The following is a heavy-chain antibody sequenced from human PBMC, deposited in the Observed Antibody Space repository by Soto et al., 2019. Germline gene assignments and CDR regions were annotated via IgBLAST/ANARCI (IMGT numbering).Heavy chain of an antibody. V-gene: IGHV3-30*18. J-gene: IGHJ4*02. CDR3: AKDFYGEGLLKY. CDR2: ISYDGSNK. Sequence: PGGSLRLSCAASGFTFSSYGMHWVRQAPGKGLEWVAVISYDGSNKYYADSVKGRFTISRDNSKNTLYLQMNSLRAEDTAVYYCAKDFYGEGLLKYWGQGTLVTVSS. CDR1: GFTFSSYG. D-gene: IGHD2-8*01.